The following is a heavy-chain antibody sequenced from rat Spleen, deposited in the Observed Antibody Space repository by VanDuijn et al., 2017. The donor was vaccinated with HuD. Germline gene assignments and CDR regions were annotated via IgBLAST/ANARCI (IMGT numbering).Heavy chain of an antibody. D-gene: IGHD2-2*01. Sequence: EVQLVESGGGLVQPGRSLKVSCEASGFIFNNYDMAWVRQTPTKGLEWVASISPSGGGTYYRDSVKGRFTVSRDNTRSTQFLQMDSLRSEDTATYYCTMGIRWGQGVMVTVSS. CDR3: TMGIR. J-gene: IGHJ2*01. CDR1: GFIFNNYD. V-gene: IGHV5-27*01. CDR2: ISPSGGGT.